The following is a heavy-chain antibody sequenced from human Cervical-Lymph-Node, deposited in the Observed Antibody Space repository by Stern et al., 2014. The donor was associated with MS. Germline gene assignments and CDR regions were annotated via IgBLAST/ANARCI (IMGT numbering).Heavy chain of an antibody. J-gene: IGHJ4*02. V-gene: IGHV4-4*07. Sequence: QVQLQESGPRLVKPSETLSLTCSVSRGSISTYYWSWIRQPAGKGLESTGLVSPTGNPAYNPSHKGRFPISVDTANNQFSLQLNSVTAADTAMYYCARDGSWSPLDYWGQGILVTVSS. D-gene: IGHD6-13*01. CDR2: VSPTGNP. CDR3: ARDGSWSPLDY. CDR1: RGSISTYY.